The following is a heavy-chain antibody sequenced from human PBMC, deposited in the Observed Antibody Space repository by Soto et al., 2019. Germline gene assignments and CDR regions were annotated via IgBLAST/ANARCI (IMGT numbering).Heavy chain of an antibody. D-gene: IGHD4-4*01. CDR3: ARGDRVTAYDY. CDR2: IIPILGIA. CDR1: GGTFSSYT. Sequence: ASVKVSCKASGGTFSSYTISWVRQAPGQGLEWMGRIIPILGIANYAQKFQGRVTITADKSTSTAYMELSSLRSEDTAVYYCARGDRVTAYDYWGQGTLVTVSS. J-gene: IGHJ4*02. V-gene: IGHV1-69*02.